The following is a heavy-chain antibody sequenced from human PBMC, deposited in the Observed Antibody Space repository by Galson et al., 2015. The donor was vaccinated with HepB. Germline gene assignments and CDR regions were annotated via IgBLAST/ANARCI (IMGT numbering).Heavy chain of an antibody. CDR2: ISWNSGSI. V-gene: IGHV3-9*01. CDR3: AKDGGPERWLQLGSDAFDI. D-gene: IGHD5-24*01. J-gene: IGHJ3*02. CDR1: GFTFDDYA. Sequence: SLRLSCAASGFTFDDYAMHWVRQAPGKGLEGVSGISWNSGSIGYADSVKGRFTISRDNAKNSLYLQMNSLRAEDTALYYCAKDGGPERWLQLGSDAFDIWGQGTMVTVSS.